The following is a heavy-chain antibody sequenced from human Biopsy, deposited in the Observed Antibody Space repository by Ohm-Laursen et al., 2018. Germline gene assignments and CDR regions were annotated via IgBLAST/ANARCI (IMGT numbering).Heavy chain of an antibody. V-gene: IGHV3-74*01. CDR1: GFIFSSAW. J-gene: IGHJ4*02. CDR2: ISSDGST. D-gene: IGHD2/OR15-2a*01. CDR3: ATDHYGSTNY. Sequence: SLRLSCAASGFIFSSAWMHWVRQAPGKGLVWVSCISSDGSTTYADSVKGRFTISRDNAKNTAYLQMNSLRADDTALYYCATDHYGSTNYWGQGTLVTVSS.